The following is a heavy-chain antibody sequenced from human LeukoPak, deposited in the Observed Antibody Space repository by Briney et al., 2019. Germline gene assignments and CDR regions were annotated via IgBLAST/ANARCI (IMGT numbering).Heavy chain of an antibody. J-gene: IGHJ4*02. V-gene: IGHV1-2*02. CDR2: IKPNNGDT. D-gene: IGHD4-17*01. CDR1: GYSLTHHN. Sequence: GASVKVSCKASGYSLTHHNVHWVRQAPGQALEWMGWIKPNNGDTKFSQKFQDRVTLTSDTSIDTAYMEMSGLTSDDTAIYYCARVLSAVTSTFDYWGQGTLVTVSS. CDR3: ARVLSAVTSTFDY.